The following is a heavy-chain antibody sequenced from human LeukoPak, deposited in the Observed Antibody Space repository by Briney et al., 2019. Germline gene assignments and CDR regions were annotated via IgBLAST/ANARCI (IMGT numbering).Heavy chain of an antibody. D-gene: IGHD4-17*01. J-gene: IGHJ4*02. CDR2: IYYRGST. Sequence: SETLSLTCTVSGGSLSSNYWSWIRQPPGKGLGWIGYIYYRGSTNYNPSLKSRVTISVDTSRNHFSLKLSSVTAADTAVYYCARGRYGDFGFDYWGQGTLVTVSS. V-gene: IGHV4-59*08. CDR3: ARGRYGDFGFDY. CDR1: GGSLSSNY.